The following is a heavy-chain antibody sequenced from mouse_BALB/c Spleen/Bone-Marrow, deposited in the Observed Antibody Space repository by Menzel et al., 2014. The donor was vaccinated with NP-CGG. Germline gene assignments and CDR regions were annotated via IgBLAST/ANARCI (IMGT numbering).Heavy chain of an antibody. CDR2: INPESSTI. V-gene: IGHV4-1*02. CDR3: ARLGYYGYFVD. Sequence: EVQLVEFGGGLVQPGGSLKLSCAASGFDFRRYWMSWVRQAPGKGLEWIGEINPESSTINYTPSLKDKFIISRDNAKNTLYLQMSKVRSEDTALYYCARLGYYGYFVDWGQGTTLTVSS. J-gene: IGHJ2*01. CDR1: GFDFRRYW. D-gene: IGHD2-3*01.